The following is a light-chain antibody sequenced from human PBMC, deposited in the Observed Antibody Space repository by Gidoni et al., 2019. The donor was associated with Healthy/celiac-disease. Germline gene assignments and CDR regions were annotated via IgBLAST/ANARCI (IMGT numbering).Light chain of an antibody. V-gene: IGLV3-21*02. CDR1: NIGSKS. J-gene: IGLJ1*01. CDR3: QVWDSSSDHPYV. Sequence: SYVLTPPPSVSVSPGQTARITFGGHNIGSKSVHWYQQKPGQAPVLVVYDDSDRPSGIPERFSGSNSGNTATLTISRVEAGDEADYYCQVWDSSSDHPYVFGTGTKVTVL. CDR2: DDS.